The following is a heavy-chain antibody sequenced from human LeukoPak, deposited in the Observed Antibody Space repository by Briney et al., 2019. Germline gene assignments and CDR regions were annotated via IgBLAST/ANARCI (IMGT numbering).Heavy chain of an antibody. D-gene: IGHD3-10*01. CDR3: AKDASPPMVREWGLDY. CDR2: IRYDGSNK. CDR1: GFTFSSYG. V-gene: IGHV3-30*02. Sequence: PGGSLRLSCAASGFTFSSYGMHWVRQAPGKGLEWVAFIRYDGSNKYYADSVKGRFTISRDNSKNTLYLQMNSLRAEDTAVYYCAKDASPPMVREWGLDYWDQGTLVTVSS. J-gene: IGHJ4*02.